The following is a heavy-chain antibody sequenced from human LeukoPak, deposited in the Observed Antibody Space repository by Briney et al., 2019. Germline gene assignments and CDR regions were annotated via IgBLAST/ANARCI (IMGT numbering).Heavy chain of an antibody. CDR2: IYYSGST. D-gene: IGHD3-22*01. CDR3: ARAGIYDSSGYYYPDAFDI. J-gene: IGHJ3*02. CDR1: GGSISSSSYY. Sequence: SETLSLTCTVSGGSISSSSYYWGWIRQPPGKGLEWIGSIYYSGSTYYNPSLKSRVTISVDTSKNQFSLKLSSVTAADTAVYYCARAGIYDSSGYYYPDAFDIWGQGTMVTVSS. V-gene: IGHV4-39*07.